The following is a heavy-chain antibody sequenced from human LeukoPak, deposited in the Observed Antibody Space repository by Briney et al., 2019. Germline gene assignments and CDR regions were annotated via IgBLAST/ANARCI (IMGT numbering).Heavy chain of an antibody. CDR1: GFIFSNYA. CDR3: AKVQEMDTILPPFHY. D-gene: IGHD5-24*01. J-gene: IGHJ4*02. Sequence: PGGSLRLSCAASGFIFSNYAMSWVRQAPGKGLEWVSAISGSGGTTSYADSVKGRFTISRDNSKNTLYLQVNSLGAADTAIYYCAKVQEMDTILPPFHYWGQGTLVTVSS. V-gene: IGHV3-23*01. CDR2: ISGSGGTT.